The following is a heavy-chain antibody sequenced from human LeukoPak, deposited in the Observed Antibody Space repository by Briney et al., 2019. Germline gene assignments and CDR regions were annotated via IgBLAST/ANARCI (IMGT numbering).Heavy chain of an antibody. CDR3: ASGRTTFDH. CDR2: ISSSSSTI. V-gene: IGHV3-48*04. CDR1: GFTFSTYS. Sequence: GGSLRLSCAASGFTFSTYSMNWVRQAPGKGLEWVSYISSSSSTIYYADSMKGRFTISRDNAKNSLYLQMNSLRAEDTAVYYCASGRTTFDHWGQGTLVTVSS. D-gene: IGHD2/OR15-2a*01. J-gene: IGHJ4*02.